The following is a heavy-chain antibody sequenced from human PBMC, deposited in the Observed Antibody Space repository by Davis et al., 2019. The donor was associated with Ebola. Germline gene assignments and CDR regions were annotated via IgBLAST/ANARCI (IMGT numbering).Heavy chain of an antibody. Sequence: ASVKVSCKASGYTFTSHGLSWVRQAPGQGLEWMGWISAYNGNTHYAQKLQGRVTMITDTSTSTVYMELRSLRSDDTAVYYCARVNHGDYGFDYWGQGTLVTVSS. CDR2: ISAYNGNT. CDR1: GYTFTSHG. CDR3: ARVNHGDYGFDY. V-gene: IGHV1-18*01. J-gene: IGHJ4*02. D-gene: IGHD4-17*01.